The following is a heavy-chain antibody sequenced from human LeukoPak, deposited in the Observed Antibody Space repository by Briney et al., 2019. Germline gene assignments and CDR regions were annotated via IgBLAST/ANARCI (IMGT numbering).Heavy chain of an antibody. Sequence: SETLSLTCAVYGGSFSGYYWSWIRQPPGKGLEWIGEINHSGSTNYNPSLKSRVTTSVDTSKNQFSLKLSSVTAADSAVYFCARGLRQGSAWSWGPKEKSYQYMDVWGTGTTVIVSS. CDR1: GGSFSGYY. V-gene: IGHV4-34*01. J-gene: IGHJ6*04. D-gene: IGHD6-19*01. CDR3: ARGLRQGSAWSWGPKEKSYQYMDV. CDR2: INHSGST.